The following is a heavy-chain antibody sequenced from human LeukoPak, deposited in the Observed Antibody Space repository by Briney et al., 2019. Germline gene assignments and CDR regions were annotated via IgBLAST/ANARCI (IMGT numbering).Heavy chain of an antibody. CDR1: GFTFSSYN. V-gene: IGHV3-21*01. J-gene: IGHJ4*02. Sequence: GGSLRLSCAASGFTFSSYNMNWVRQAPGKGLDWVSSISTSSSYIYYTDSVKGRFTISIDNAKNSLYLQMNRLRAEDTAVYYCARSITIFGVVITHFDYWGQGPLVTVSS. D-gene: IGHD3-3*01. CDR2: ISTSSSYI. CDR3: ARSITIFGVVITHFDY.